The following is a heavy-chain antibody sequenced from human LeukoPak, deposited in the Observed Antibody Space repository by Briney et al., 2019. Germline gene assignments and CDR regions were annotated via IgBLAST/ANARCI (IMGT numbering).Heavy chain of an antibody. V-gene: IGHV1-18*01. CDR1: GGSFSSSA. D-gene: IGHD2/OR15-2a*01. Sequence: ASVKVSCKAFGGSFSSSAITWVRQAPGQGLEWMGWISPYNGNTDSAQKFQDRVTMTTDTSTSAAYMELRSLRSDDTAVYYCARDNTWYFDLWGRGTLVTVSS. CDR2: ISPYNGNT. CDR3: ARDNTWYFDL. J-gene: IGHJ2*01.